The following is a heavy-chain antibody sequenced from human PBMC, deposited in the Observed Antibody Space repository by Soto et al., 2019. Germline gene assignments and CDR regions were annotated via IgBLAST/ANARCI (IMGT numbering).Heavy chain of an antibody. Sequence: EVQLVESGGGLVQPGGSLKLSCAASGFTFSASALHWVRQASGRGLEWVGHIKNKADNYAITYGASMKGRVTVSRDDSKNTAYLQMDSLTTEDTAVYYCVRRGGLLAEAFDVWGQGTMVTASS. CDR3: VRRGGLLAEAFDV. V-gene: IGHV3-73*01. CDR1: GFTFSASA. J-gene: IGHJ3*01. CDR2: IKNKADNYAI. D-gene: IGHD5-12*01.